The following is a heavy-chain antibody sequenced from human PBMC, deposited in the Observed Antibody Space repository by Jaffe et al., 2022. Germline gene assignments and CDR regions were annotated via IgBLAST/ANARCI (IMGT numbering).Heavy chain of an antibody. D-gene: IGHD6-13*01. CDR3: VKEGKYSSSWYGDGYFAS. J-gene: IGHJ4*02. CDR2: INWGGQHT. Sequence: EVQLVESGGVVVQPGGSLRLSCATSGFPFDDYAMHWVRQAPGKGLEWVSLINWGGQHTWYADSVRGRFTISRDNNKDSLYLQMNSLRPEDTATYYCVKEGKYSSSWYGDGYFASWGQGTLVTVSS. CDR1: GFPFDDYA. V-gene: IGHV3-43D*04.